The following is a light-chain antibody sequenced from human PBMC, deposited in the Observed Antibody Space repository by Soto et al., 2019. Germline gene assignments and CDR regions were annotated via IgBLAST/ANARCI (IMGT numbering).Light chain of an antibody. V-gene: IGKV3-20*01. CDR1: QSVSSSY. Sequence: EIVLTQSPGTPSLSPGERATLSCRASQSVSSSYLAWYQQKPGQAPRLLIYGASSRATGIPDRFSGSGSGTDFTLTISRLEPEDVAVYYCQQYGSSPLTFGQGTKVEIK. CDR2: GAS. J-gene: IGKJ1*01. CDR3: QQYGSSPLT.